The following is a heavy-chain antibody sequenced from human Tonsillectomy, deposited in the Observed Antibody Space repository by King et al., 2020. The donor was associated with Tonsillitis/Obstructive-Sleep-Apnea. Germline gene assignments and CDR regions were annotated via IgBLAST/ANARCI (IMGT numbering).Heavy chain of an antibody. V-gene: IGHV7-4-1*02. CDR1: GYTFTSYA. D-gene: IGHD3-3*01. CDR2: INTNTGNP. Sequence: QLVQSGSELKKPGASVKVSCKDSGYTFTSYAMNWVRQAPGQGLEWMGWINTNTGNPTYAQCFTGRFVFSLDTSVSTAYLQISSLKAEDTAVYYCARETIFGVVMDFDYWGQGTLVTVSS. J-gene: IGHJ4*02. CDR3: ARETIFGVVMDFDY.